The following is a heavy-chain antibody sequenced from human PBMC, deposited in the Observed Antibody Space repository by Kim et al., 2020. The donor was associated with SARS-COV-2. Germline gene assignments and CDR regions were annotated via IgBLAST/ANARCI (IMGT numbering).Heavy chain of an antibody. D-gene: IGHD3-22*01. V-gene: IGHV4-31*02. Sequence: PSLQSRVTISVDTSKNQFSLKLSSVTAADTAVYYCARAQTMIVVVIGAFDIWCQGTMVTVSS. J-gene: IGHJ3*02. CDR3: ARAQTMIVVVIGAFDI.